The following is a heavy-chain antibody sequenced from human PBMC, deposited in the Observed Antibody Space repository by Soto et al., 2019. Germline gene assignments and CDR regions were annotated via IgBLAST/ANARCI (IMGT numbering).Heavy chain of an antibody. D-gene: IGHD6-13*01. CDR2: ISGSGGST. Sequence: GGSLRLSCAASGFTFSSYAMSWVRPAPGKGLEWVSAISGSGGSTYYADSVKGRFTISRDNSKNTLYLQMNSLRAEDTAVYYCAKEIAAAGTWGWFDPWGQGTLVTVSS. J-gene: IGHJ5*02. CDR1: GFTFSSYA. V-gene: IGHV3-23*01. CDR3: AKEIAAAGTWGWFDP.